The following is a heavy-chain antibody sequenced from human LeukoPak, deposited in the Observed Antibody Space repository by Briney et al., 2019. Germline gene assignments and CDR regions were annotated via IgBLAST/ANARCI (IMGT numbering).Heavy chain of an antibody. V-gene: IGHV3-30*03. CDR2: ISYDGSNK. J-gene: IGHJ4*02. CDR3: VRDYFDY. CDR1: GFTFSSYG. Sequence: GGSLRLSCAASGFTFSSYGMHWVRQAPGKGLEWVAVISYDGSNKYYADSVEGRFTISRDNSKNTLYLQMNSLRAEDTAVYYCVRDYFDYWGQGTLVTVSS.